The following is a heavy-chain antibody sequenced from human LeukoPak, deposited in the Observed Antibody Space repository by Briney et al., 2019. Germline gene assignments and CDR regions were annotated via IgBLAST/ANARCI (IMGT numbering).Heavy chain of an antibody. CDR3: AKVSVIWFGEADSYYYYYMDV. Sequence: GGSLRLSCAASGFTFSSYGMHWVRQAPGKGLEWVAFIRYDGSNKYYADSVKGRFTISRDNSKNTLYLQMNSLRAEDTAVYYCAKVSVIWFGEADSYYYYYMDVWGKGTTVTISS. D-gene: IGHD3-10*01. CDR2: IRYDGSNK. V-gene: IGHV3-30*02. J-gene: IGHJ6*03. CDR1: GFTFSSYG.